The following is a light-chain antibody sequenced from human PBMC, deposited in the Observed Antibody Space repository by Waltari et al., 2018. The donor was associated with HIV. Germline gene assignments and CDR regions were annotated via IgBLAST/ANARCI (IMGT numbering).Light chain of an antibody. J-gene: IGLJ3*02. CDR3: QTWGTGIRV. CDR1: RGHSSYA. Sequence: QLVLTQSPSASASLGASVKLTCTLSRGHSSYAIAWQHQQPENGPRYLMKLNRDGSHSKGDGIPDRFSGSSSGAERYLTISSLQSEDEADYYCQTWGTGIRVFGGGTKLTVL. V-gene: IGLV4-69*01. CDR2: LNRDGSH.